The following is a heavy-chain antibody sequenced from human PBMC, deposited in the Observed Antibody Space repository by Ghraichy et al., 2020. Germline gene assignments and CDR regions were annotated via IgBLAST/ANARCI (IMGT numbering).Heavy chain of an antibody. Sequence: SQTLSLTCGVYGGAFSAYYWSWIRQPPGKGLEWIGEINYSGSTNYNPSLKSRVTMSVDTSKNQFSLKLSSVTAADTAAYYCARASCSNIGCNNWFDPWGQGTLVIVSS. V-gene: IGHV4-34*01. D-gene: IGHD2-2*01. J-gene: IGHJ5*02. CDR1: GGAFSAYY. CDR2: INYSGST. CDR3: ARASCSNIGCNNWFDP.